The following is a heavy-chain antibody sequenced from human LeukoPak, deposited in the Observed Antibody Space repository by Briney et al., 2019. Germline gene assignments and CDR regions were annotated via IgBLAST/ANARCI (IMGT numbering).Heavy chain of an antibody. CDR2: ISWNSGSI. D-gene: IGHD6-13*01. CDR3: AKGSSWYRELDY. J-gene: IGHJ4*02. V-gene: IGHV3-9*01. CDR1: GFTFSSHG. Sequence: GGSLRLSCAASGFTFSSHGMNWVRQAPGKGPVWVSGISWNSGSIDYADSVKGRFTISRDNAKNSLYLQMNSLRAEDTALYYCAKGSSWYRELDYWGQGTLVTVSS.